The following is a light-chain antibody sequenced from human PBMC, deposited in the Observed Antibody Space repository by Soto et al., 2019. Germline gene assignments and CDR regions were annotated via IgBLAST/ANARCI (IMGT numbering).Light chain of an antibody. J-gene: IGLJ3*02. CDR1: SSDVGGYNY. Sequence: QSALTQPASVSGSPGQSITISCTGTSSDVGGYNYVSWYQQHPAKAPKLMIYEDSNRPSGVSHRFSGSKSGNTSSLTISGLQAEDEADDYCFSYTTSSTLVFGGGTKLTVL. CDR3: FSYTTSSTLV. V-gene: IGLV2-14*01. CDR2: EDS.